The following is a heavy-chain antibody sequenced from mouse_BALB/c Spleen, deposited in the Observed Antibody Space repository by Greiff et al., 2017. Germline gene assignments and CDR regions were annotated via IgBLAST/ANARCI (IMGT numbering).Heavy chain of an antibody. CDR3: NARLLEAWFAD. J-gene: IGHJ3*01. CDR2: IDPENGDT. CDR1: GFNIKDYY. D-gene: IGHD2-14*01. V-gene: IGHV14-4*02. Sequence: VQLQQSGAELVRSGASVKLSCTASGFNIKDYYMHWVKQRPEQGLEWIGWIDPENGDTEYAPKFQGKATMTADTSSNTAYLQLSSLTSEDTAVYYCNARLLEAWFADWGQGTLVTVSA.